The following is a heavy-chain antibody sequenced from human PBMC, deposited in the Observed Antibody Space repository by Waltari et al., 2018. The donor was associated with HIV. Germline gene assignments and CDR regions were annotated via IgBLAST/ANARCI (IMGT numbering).Heavy chain of an antibody. CDR3: ARGSGYYYFDY. D-gene: IGHD3-22*01. CDR2: MRTDGNRV. V-gene: IGHV3-74*01. Sequence: EVQLVESGGGLVQPGGPLRLSCAASGFTFSSYWMHWVRQVPGKGLEWILGMRTDGNRVRSADSVKGRFTISRDNTKNTLYLQMNSLRVEDTAVYYCARGSGYYYFDYWGQGTRVTVSS. CDR1: GFTFSSYW. J-gene: IGHJ4*02.